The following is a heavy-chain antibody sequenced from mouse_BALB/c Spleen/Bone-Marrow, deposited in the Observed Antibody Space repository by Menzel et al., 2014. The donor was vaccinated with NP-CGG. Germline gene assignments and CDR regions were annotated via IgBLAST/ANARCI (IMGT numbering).Heavy chain of an antibody. D-gene: IGHD1-1*01. CDR2: ISSRGST. J-gene: IGHJ1*01. CDR3: ASLTTVLWYFDV. CDR1: GFTFSSYA. Sequence: EVHLVESGGGLLKPGGSLKLSCAASGFTFSSYAMSWVRQTPEKRLEWVASISSRGSTYYPDSGKGRFTISRDNARNILCLQMSSRRSEDTALYYCASLTTVLWYFDVWGAGTTGTVSS. V-gene: IGHV5-6-5*01.